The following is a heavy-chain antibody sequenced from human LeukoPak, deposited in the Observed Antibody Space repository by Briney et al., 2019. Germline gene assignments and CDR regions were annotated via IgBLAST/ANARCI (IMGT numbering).Heavy chain of an antibody. V-gene: IGHV3-11*06. D-gene: IGHD5-12*01. Sequence: PGGSLRLSCAVSGFTFSDYYMSWVRQAPGKGLEWVSSISSISSYTYHADSVKGRFTISRDNAKNSLYLQMNSLRVEDTAVYFCARGTTGGYSPSHWGQGTLVTVSS. CDR1: GFTFSDYY. CDR2: ISSISSYT. J-gene: IGHJ4*02. CDR3: ARGTTGGYSPSH.